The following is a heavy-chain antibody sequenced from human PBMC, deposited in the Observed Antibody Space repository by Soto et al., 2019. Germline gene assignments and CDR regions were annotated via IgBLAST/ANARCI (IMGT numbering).Heavy chain of an antibody. J-gene: IGHJ3*01. CDR3: AKDTVGGYSFWSGYYSDGLDV. CDR2: ISGSADGT. D-gene: IGHD3-3*01. Sequence: EVKLLESGGGLAQPGGSLRLSCVGSGFTFDSYAISWVRQAPGERLQWIAAISGSADGTDYAHSVRGRFTISRDNAKKTVQLQMDSLRVEDTAVYFCAKDTVGGYSFWSGYYSDGLDVWGQGTLVTV. V-gene: IGHV3-23*01. CDR1: GFTFDSYA.